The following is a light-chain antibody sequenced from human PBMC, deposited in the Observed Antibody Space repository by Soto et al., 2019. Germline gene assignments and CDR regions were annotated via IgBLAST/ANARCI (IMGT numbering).Light chain of an antibody. CDR1: QSVTSNY. Sequence: EIVLTQSPGTLSLSPGERATLSCMASQSVTSNYLAWYQQKPGQAPRLLIYGASSRATGIPDRFSGSGSGTDFTLTISRLEPEDFAVYYCQQYGSSPPLSFGGGTKVDI. V-gene: IGKV3-20*01. J-gene: IGKJ4*01. CDR3: QQYGSSPPLS. CDR2: GAS.